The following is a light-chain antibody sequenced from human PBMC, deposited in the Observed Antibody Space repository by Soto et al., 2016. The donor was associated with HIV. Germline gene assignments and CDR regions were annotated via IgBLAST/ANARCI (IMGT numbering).Light chain of an antibody. V-gene: IGLV3-21*02. Sequence: SYELSQPPSVSVAPGETARITCGGNNIERLNVHWYQQKPGQAPVLVVYDDSDRPSGISERFSGSNSGNTATLTITRVEGGDEADYHCQVRDSRNDHRVFGGGTKLTVL. CDR2: DDS. J-gene: IGLJ3*02. CDR1: NIERLN. CDR3: QVRDSRNDHRV.